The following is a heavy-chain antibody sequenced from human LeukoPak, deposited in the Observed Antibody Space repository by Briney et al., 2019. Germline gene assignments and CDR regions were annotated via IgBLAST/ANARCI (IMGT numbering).Heavy chain of an antibody. CDR1: GFTLSSYT. V-gene: IGHV3-30-3*01. J-gene: IGHJ6*02. CDR2: ISYDGSNK. Sequence: PGGSLRLSCAASGFTLSSYTMSWVRQTPGKGLEWVAVISYDGSNKYYADSVKGRFTISRDNSKNTLYLQMNSLRAEDTAVYYCARDPAEQQLVAGNYYYYYGMDVWGQGTTVTVSS. D-gene: IGHD6-13*01. CDR3: ARDPAEQQLVAGNYYYYYGMDV.